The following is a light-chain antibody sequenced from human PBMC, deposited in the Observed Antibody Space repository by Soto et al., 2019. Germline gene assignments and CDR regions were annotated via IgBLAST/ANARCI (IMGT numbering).Light chain of an antibody. CDR3: QQYNKWPPYT. J-gene: IGKJ2*01. CDR2: GAS. CDR1: QSVSSI. V-gene: IGKV3-15*01. Sequence: EIVMTQSPASLSASPGERATLSCRASQSVSSILAWYQQKPGQAPRLLIYGASSRATGIPARFSGSGSGTEFTLTISSLQSEDFAVYYCQQYNKWPPYTFGQGTKLEIK.